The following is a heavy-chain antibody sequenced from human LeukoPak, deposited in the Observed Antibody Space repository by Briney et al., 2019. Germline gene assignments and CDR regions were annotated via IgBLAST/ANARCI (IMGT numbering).Heavy chain of an antibody. CDR1: GFTFSSFA. V-gene: IGHV3-30*01. J-gene: IGHJ4*02. Sequence: PGGSLRLSCAASGFTFSSFAMHWVRQAPGKGLEWVAVISDDGSNKHYADSLKDRSTISRDNSKNTLYLQMNSLRAEDTALYYCAKGRLSAAIDYWGQGTLVTVSS. D-gene: IGHD6-13*01. CDR3: AKGRLSAAIDY. CDR2: ISDDGSNK.